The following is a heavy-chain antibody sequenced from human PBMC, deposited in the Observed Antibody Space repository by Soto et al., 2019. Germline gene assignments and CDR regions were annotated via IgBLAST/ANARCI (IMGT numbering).Heavy chain of an antibody. D-gene: IGHD5-18*01. CDR1: GFNFTSYG. Sequence: QAHLVESAGGVVHPGRSLRLSCAASGFNFTSYGMHWVRQAPGTRLEWVAVISYDGGLQHYADSVKGRFTISRDNSKNMVLLQMNSLRAEDTAVYYCVSDRGYGHASVPYSWGQGTLVSVSS. CDR3: VSDRGYGHASVPYS. CDR2: ISYDGGLQ. V-gene: IGHV3-30*03. J-gene: IGHJ4*02.